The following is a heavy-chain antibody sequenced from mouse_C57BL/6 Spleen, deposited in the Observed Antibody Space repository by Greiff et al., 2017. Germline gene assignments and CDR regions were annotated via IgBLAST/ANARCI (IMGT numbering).Heavy chain of an antibody. J-gene: IGHJ4*01. CDR2: IDPSDSAT. CDR3: ARWGEWAMDY. CDR1: GYTFTSYW. Sequence: VQLQQPGAELVRPGSSVQLSCTASGYTFTSYWLHWVKQSPIQGLEWIGNIDPSDSATHYNHKFKDKSTLTEDKSSSTAYMQLSSLTSEDTAVYYCARWGEWAMDYWGQGTSVTVSS. V-gene: IGHV1-52*01. D-gene: IGHD1-3*01.